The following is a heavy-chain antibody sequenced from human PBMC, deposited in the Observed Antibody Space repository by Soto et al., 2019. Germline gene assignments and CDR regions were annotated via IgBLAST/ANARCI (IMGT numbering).Heavy chain of an antibody. CDR3: AKDRTFDSSGYYSY. D-gene: IGHD3-22*01. Sequence: EVQLLESGGGLVQPGGSLRLSCAASGFTFSSYAMTWVRQAPGKGLEWVSAISGSGGSTYYAASVKGRFTISRDNSKNTLYLQLNSLRAEDTAVYYWAKDRTFDSSGYYSYWGQGTLVTVSS. J-gene: IGHJ4*02. CDR1: GFTFSSYA. V-gene: IGHV3-23*01. CDR2: ISGSGGST.